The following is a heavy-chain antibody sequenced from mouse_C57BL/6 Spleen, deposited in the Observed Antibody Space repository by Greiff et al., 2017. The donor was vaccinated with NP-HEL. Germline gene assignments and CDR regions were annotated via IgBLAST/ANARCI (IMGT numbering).Heavy chain of an antibody. J-gene: IGHJ3*01. Sequence: EVKLVESGGGLVKPGGSLKLSCAASGFTFSDYGMHWVRQAPEKGLEWVAYISSGSSTIYYADTVKGRFTISRDNAKNTLCLQMTSLRSEDTAMYYCASLYPFAYWGQGTLVTVSA. CDR2: ISSGSSTI. V-gene: IGHV5-17*01. CDR3: ASLYPFAY. D-gene: IGHD2-1*01. CDR1: GFTFSDYG.